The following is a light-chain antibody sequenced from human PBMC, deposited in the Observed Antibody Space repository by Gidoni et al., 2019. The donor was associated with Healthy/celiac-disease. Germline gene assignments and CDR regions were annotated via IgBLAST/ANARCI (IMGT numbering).Light chain of an antibody. Sequence: DIQMTQSPSTLSASVGDRVTITCRASQSISSWLAWYQQKPGKAPKLLIYKASSLESGVPSRFSGSRSGTEFTLTISSLQPDDFATYYCQQYNSYSPPFTFGPGTKVDIK. V-gene: IGKV1-5*03. J-gene: IGKJ3*01. CDR2: KAS. CDR3: QQYNSYSPPFT. CDR1: QSISSW.